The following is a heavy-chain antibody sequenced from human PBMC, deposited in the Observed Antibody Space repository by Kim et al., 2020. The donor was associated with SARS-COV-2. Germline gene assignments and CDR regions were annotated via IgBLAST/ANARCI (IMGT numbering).Heavy chain of an antibody. J-gene: IGHJ4*02. CDR2: FNPDSGAT. CDR3: AREAGSFDY. V-gene: IGHV1-2*02. CDR1: GYIFTNYL. Sequence: ASVKVSCKASGYIFTNYLIHWVRQAPGQGLEWMGCFNPDSGATKYAQKFQGRVTMTGDTSISTAYMELSSLKSDDTAVYYCAREAGSFDYWGQGSLVTVSS. D-gene: IGHD3-10*01.